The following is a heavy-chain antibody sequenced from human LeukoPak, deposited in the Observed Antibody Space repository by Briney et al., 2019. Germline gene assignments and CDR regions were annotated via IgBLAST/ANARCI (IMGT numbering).Heavy chain of an antibody. D-gene: IGHD2-15*01. CDR1: GFTFRSHA. CDR3: AKQLGYCSDGSCYFPY. Sequence: GGSLRLSCVGSGFTFRSHAMSWVRQAPGKGLEWVSAISNNGGYTYYADSVQGRFTISRDNSKSTLCLQMNSLRAEDTAVYYCAKQLGYCSDGSCYFPYWGQGTLVTVSS. CDR2: ISNNGGYT. J-gene: IGHJ4*02. V-gene: IGHV3-23*01.